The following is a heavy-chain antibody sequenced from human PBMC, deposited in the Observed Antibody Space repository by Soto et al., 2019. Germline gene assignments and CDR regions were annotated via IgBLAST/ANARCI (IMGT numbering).Heavy chain of an antibody. J-gene: IGHJ5*02. V-gene: IGHV1-69*02. CDR1: GGTFSSYT. CDR2: IIPILGIA. Sequence: QVQLVQSGAEVKKPGSSVKVSCKASGGTFSSYTISWVRQAPGQGLEWMGRIIPILGIANYAQKFQGRVTITADKSTSTAYMELSSLRSEDTAVYYCARVVAAAGTYWFDPWGQGTLVTVSS. CDR3: ARVVAAAGTYWFDP. D-gene: IGHD6-13*01.